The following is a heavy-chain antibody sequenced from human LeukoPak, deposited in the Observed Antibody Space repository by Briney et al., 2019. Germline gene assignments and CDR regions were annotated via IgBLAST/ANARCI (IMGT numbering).Heavy chain of an antibody. CDR1: GFTVSSNY. D-gene: IGHD1-26*01. CDR2: IYSGGST. J-gene: IGHJ5*02. V-gene: IGHV3-66*01. Sequence: PGGSLRLSCAASGFTVSSNYMSWVRQAPGKGLEWVSVIYSGGSTYYADSVKGRFTISRDNSKNTLYLQMNSLRAEDTAVYYCARVVDRAAWEFDPWGQGTLVTVSS. CDR3: ARVVDRAAWEFDP.